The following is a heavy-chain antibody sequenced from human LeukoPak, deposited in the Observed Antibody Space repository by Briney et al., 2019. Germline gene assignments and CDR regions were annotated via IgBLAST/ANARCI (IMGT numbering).Heavy chain of an antibody. CDR3: AKGLYCSSASCYFDY. CDR2: ISGSGDTT. Sequence: GGSLRLSCAASGFTFSSEAMSWVRQAAGKGLEWVSSISGSGDTTYYADSVKGRFTISRDNSKNTLYLQMNSLRAEDTAVYYCAKGLYCSSASCYFDYWGQGTLVTVSS. CDR1: GFTFSSEA. V-gene: IGHV3-23*01. J-gene: IGHJ4*02. D-gene: IGHD2-2*01.